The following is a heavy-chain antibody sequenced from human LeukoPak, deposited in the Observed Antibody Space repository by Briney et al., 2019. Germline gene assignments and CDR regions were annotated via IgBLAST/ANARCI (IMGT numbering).Heavy chain of an antibody. CDR1: GGTFSSYA. V-gene: IGHV1-69*05. D-gene: IGHD1-26*01. J-gene: IGHJ1*01. Sequence: SVKVSCKASGGTFSSYAISWVRQAPGQGLEWMGGIIPIFGTANYAQKFQGRVTITTDESTSTAYMELSSLRSEDTAVYYCARSFDRPGVVGATYQHWGQGTLVTVSS. CDR3: ARSFDRPGVVGATYQH. CDR2: IIPIFGTA.